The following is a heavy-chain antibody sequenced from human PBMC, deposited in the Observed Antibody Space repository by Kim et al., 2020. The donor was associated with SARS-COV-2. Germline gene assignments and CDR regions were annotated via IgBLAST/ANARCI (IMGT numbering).Heavy chain of an antibody. J-gene: IGHJ3*02. CDR1: GFSFSDSA. V-gene: IGHV3-73*01. CDR2: IRSKANNYET. D-gene: IGHD3-9*01. Sequence: GGSLRLSCAASGFSFSDSAMHWVRQAPGKGLEWVGRIRSKANNYETVYAVSVRGRFRISRDDSKNTAFLQMNSLKTEDTAMYYCSRGPPQTERDWDAFDIWGQGTKVTVSS. CDR3: SRGPPQTERDWDAFDI.